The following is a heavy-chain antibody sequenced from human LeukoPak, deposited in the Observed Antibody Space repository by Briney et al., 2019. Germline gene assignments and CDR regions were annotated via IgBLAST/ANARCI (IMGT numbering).Heavy chain of an antibody. D-gene: IGHD6-6*01. CDR1: GFTFSNYW. Sequence: GGSLRLSCAASGFTFSNYWMSWVRQAPGKGLEWVANMKQDGSETYYVDSVKGRFTISRDNSKNTLYLQMNSLRAEDTAVYYCAKDTKGRIAAEFDYWGQGTLVTVSS. CDR2: MKQDGSET. J-gene: IGHJ4*02. CDR3: AKDTKGRIAAEFDY. V-gene: IGHV3-7*01.